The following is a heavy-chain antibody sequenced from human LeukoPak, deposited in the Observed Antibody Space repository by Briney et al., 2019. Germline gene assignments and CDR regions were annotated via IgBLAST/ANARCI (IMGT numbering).Heavy chain of an antibody. V-gene: IGHV4-39*07. CDR3: ARLYGSGSYYFKQAQNFDY. Sequence: SETLSLTCTVSGGSISSSSYYWGWIRQPPGKGLEWIGSIYYSGSTNYNPSLKSRVTISVDTSKNQFSLKLSSVTAADTAVYYCARLYGSGSYYFKQAQNFDYWGQGTLVTVSS. CDR2: IYYSGST. J-gene: IGHJ4*02. CDR1: GGSISSSSYY. D-gene: IGHD3-10*01.